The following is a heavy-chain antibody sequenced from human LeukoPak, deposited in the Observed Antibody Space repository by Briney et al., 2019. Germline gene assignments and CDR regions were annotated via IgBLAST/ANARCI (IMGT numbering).Heavy chain of an antibody. CDR3: ARHDGSTFIYYVDR. Sequence: GGSLRLSCAASGFSVSSRAMSWVRQAPGKGLEWVSTISNSGYNTWYADSVKGRFTISRDNSQNTLYLQMSSLRAEDTALYYCARHDGSTFIYYVDRWGQGALVTVSS. D-gene: IGHD1-26*01. J-gene: IGHJ4*02. V-gene: IGHV3-23*01. CDR1: GFSVSSRA. CDR2: ISNSGYNT.